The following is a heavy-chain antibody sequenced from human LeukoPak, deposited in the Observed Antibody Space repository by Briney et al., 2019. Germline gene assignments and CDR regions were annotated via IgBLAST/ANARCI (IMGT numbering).Heavy chain of an antibody. CDR3: ARGSTYYDSSGQVPFDY. CDR1: GFTFSSYS. J-gene: IGHJ4*02. CDR2: ISGSSSTI. D-gene: IGHD3-22*01. Sequence: GGSLRLSCAASGFTFSSYSMNWVRQAPGKGLEWGSYISGSSSTIYYADSVKGRFTISRDSGKNTLYLQMNSLRAEDTAVYYCARGSTYYDSSGQVPFDYWGQGTLVTVSS. V-gene: IGHV3-48*01.